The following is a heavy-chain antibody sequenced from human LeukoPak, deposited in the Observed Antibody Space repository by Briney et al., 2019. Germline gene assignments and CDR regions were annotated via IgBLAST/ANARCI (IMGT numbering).Heavy chain of an antibody. D-gene: IGHD5-18*01. CDR1: GFTFSGYW. J-gene: IGHJ4*02. Sequence: PGGSLRLSCTASGFTFSGYWMSWVRQAPGQGLEWVANIKLDGSETYYVDSVKGRFTISRDNAKNSLYLQMNSLRAEDTAVYYCARDGYSFGYWGQGTLVTVSS. V-gene: IGHV3-7*04. CDR3: ARDGYSFGY. CDR2: IKLDGSET.